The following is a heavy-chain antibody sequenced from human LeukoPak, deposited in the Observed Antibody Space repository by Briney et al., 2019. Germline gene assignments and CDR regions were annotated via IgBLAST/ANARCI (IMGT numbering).Heavy chain of an antibody. Sequence: GGSLRLSCAASGFTFSSYSMNWVRQAPGKGLEWVSSISSSSSYIYYADSVKGRFTISRDNAKNSLYLQMNSLRAEDTAVYYCAREEGPTYYDFWSGYGYYYYMDVWGKGTTVTVSS. CDR1: GFTFSSYS. CDR2: ISSSSSYI. D-gene: IGHD3-3*01. CDR3: AREEGPTYYDFWSGYGYYYYMDV. J-gene: IGHJ6*03. V-gene: IGHV3-21*01.